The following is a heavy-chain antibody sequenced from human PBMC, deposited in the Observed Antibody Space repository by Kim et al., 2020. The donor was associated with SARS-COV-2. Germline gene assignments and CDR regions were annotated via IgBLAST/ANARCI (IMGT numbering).Heavy chain of an antibody. V-gene: IGHV3-64D*06. D-gene: IGHD1-26*01. Sequence: GGSLRLSCSASGFSFSNYAMHWVRQAPGKGLEYVSAISSNGGSTYYTDSVKGRFTISRDNSKNTLYLQMSSLRAEDTAVYYCVKVGSLYRPADAFDIWGQGTMVTVSS. CDR3: VKVGSLYRPADAFDI. CDR2: ISSNGGST. J-gene: IGHJ3*02. CDR1: GFSFSNYA.